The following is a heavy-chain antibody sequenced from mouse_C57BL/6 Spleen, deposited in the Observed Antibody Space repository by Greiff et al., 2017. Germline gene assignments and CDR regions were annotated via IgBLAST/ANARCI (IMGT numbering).Heavy chain of an antibody. D-gene: IGHD1-1*01. J-gene: IGHJ4*01. CDR2: IHPGSGNT. CDR3: ARRYYYGSYDYAMDY. V-gene: IGHV1-82*01. CDR1: GYAFSSSW. Sequence: VQLQQSGPELVKPGASVKISCKASGYAFSSSWMNWVKQRPGKGLEWIGRIHPGSGNTYYNQKFKGKATLTAEKSSSTAYMQLNSLTSEDSAVYFCARRYYYGSYDYAMDYWGQGTSVTVSS.